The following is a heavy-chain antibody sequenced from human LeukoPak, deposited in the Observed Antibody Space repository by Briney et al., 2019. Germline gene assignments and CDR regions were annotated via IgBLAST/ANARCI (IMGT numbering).Heavy chain of an antibody. CDR3: AKTGVGYCTGGSCSAADC. CDR2: ISGSGGST. V-gene: IGHV3-23*01. Sequence: GGSRRLSCAASGFTFSSYAMSWVRQAPGKGLEWVSAISGSGGSTNYADSVKGRFTISRDNSKNTLYLQMNSLRAEDTAVFYCAKTGVGYCTGGSCSAADCWGQGTLVTVSS. D-gene: IGHD2-15*01. CDR1: GFTFSSYA. J-gene: IGHJ4*02.